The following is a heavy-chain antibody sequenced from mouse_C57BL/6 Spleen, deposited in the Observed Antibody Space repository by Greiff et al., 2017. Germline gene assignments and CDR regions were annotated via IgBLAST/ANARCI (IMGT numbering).Heavy chain of an antibody. CDR3: ARGGYYGILYYAMDY. D-gene: IGHD1-1*01. CDR1: GYTFTDYN. J-gene: IGHJ4*01. V-gene: IGHV1-18*01. CDR2: INPNNGGT. Sequence: VQLKESGPELVKPGASVKIPCKASGYTFTDYNMDWVKQSHGKSLEWIGDINPNNGGTIYNQKFKGKATLTVDKSSSTAYMELRSLTSEDTAVYYCARGGYYGILYYAMDYWGQGTSVTVSS.